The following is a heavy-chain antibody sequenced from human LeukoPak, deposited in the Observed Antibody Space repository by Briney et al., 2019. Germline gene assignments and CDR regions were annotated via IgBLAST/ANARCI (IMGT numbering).Heavy chain of an antibody. Sequence: GGSLRLSCAASGFTFSSYSMNWVRQAPGKGLEWVSSISSSSSYIYYADSVEGRFTISRDNAKNSLYLQMNSLRAEDTAVYYCAREEPAAICFDYWGQGTLVTVSS. CDR1: GFTFSSYS. J-gene: IGHJ4*02. V-gene: IGHV3-21*01. CDR3: AREEPAAICFDY. CDR2: ISSSSSYI. D-gene: IGHD2-2*01.